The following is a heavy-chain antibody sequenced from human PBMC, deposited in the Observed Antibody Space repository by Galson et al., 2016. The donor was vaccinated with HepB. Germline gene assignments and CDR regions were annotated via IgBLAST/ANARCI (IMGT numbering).Heavy chain of an antibody. CDR3: ARHSSGYRPNFDY. Sequence: SETLSLTCTVSGGSISSSTYYWGWIRQPPGKGLEWLGSIYYSGTTYDNPSLKSRVTISVDTSENQFSLKLSSVTAADTAVYYCARHSSGYRPNFDYWGQGTLVTVSS. V-gene: IGHV4-39*01. CDR2: IYYSGTT. CDR1: GGSISSSTYY. J-gene: IGHJ4*02. D-gene: IGHD3-22*01.